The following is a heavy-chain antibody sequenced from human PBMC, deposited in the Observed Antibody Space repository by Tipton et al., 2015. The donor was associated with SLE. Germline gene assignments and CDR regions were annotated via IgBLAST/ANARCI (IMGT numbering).Heavy chain of an antibody. CDR2: MNPNSGNT. CDR1: GYTFTSHY. Sequence: QLVQSGAEVKEPGASVKVSCKTSGYTFTSHYIHWVRQAPGQGLEWMGWMNPNSGNTGYAQKFQGRVTMTRNTSISTAYMELSSLRSEDTAVYYWARSRGANGPDYWGQGTLVTVSS. V-gene: IGHV1-8*02. D-gene: IGHD4/OR15-4a*01. CDR3: ARSRGANGPDY. J-gene: IGHJ4*02.